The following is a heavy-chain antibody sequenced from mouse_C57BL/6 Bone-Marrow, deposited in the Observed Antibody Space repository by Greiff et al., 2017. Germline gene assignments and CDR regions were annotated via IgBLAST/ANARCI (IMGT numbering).Heavy chain of an antibody. D-gene: IGHD1-1*01. J-gene: IGHJ4*01. Sequence: VQLKESGPELVKPGASVKLSCKASGYTFTSYDINWVKQRPGQGLEWIGWIYPRDGSTKYNEKFKGKATLTVDTSSSTAYMELHSLTSEDSAVYFCARTYYCGSSYDAMDYWGQGTSVTVSS. CDR3: ARTYYCGSSYDAMDY. V-gene: IGHV1-85*01. CDR2: IYPRDGST. CDR1: GYTFTSYD.